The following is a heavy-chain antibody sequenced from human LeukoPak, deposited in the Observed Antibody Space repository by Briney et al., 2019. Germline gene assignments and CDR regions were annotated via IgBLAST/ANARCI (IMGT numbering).Heavy chain of an antibody. Sequence: PGGSLRLFYAASGFTFSIYDMHWVRQATGQGLEWVSAIGTAGDTYYPGSVKGRFTISRENAKNSLYLQMNSLRAGDTAVYYCARGQPADFDYWGQGTLVTVSS. CDR1: GFTFSIYD. J-gene: IGHJ4*02. V-gene: IGHV3-13*01. D-gene: IGHD2-2*01. CDR2: IGTAGDT. CDR3: ARGQPADFDY.